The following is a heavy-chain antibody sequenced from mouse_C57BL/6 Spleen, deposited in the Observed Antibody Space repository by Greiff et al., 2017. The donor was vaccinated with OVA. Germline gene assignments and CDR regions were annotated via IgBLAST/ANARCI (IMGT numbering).Heavy chain of an antibody. D-gene: IGHD1-1*01. Sequence: VQLQQSGAELVKPGASVKLSCTASGFNIKDYYMHWVKQRTEQGLEWIGRIDPEDGETKYAQKFQGKATITADTSSNTAYLQLSSLTSEDTAVYYCAYYGRRSGYFDVWGTGTTVTVSS. CDR1: GFNIKDYY. J-gene: IGHJ1*03. CDR3: AYYGRRSGYFDV. CDR2: IDPEDGET. V-gene: IGHV14-2*01.